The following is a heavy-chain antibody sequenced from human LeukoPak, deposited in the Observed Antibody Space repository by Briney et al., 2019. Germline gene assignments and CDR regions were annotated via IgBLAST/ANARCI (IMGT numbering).Heavy chain of an antibody. CDR1: GGSISSYY. J-gene: IGHJ4*02. CDR3: ARLDSSGWYGAN. V-gene: IGHV4-59*08. D-gene: IGHD6-19*01. CDR2: IYYSGST. Sequence: SSETLSLTCTVSGGSISSYYWSWIRQPPGKGLEWIGYIYYSGSTNYNPSLKSRVTISVDTSKNQFSLKLSSVTAADTAVYYCARLDSSGWYGANWGQGTLVTVSS.